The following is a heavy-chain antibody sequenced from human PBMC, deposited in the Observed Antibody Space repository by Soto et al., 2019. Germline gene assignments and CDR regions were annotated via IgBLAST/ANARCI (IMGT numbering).Heavy chain of an antibody. D-gene: IGHD3-16*02. Sequence: QVQLQQWGAGLLKPSETLSLTCAVYGGSFSGYYWSWIRQPPGKGLEWIGEINHSGSTNYNPSLKSRVAISVDTYKNQFSLKLSSVTAADTAVYYCARGKYYDYVWGSYRYLPFDYWGQGTLVTVSS. CDR1: GGSFSGYY. V-gene: IGHV4-34*01. J-gene: IGHJ4*02. CDR2: INHSGST. CDR3: ARGKYYDYVWGSYRYLPFDY.